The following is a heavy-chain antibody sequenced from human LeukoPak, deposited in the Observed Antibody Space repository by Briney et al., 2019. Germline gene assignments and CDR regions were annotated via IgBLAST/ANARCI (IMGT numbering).Heavy chain of an antibody. J-gene: IGHJ5*02. Sequence: GGSLRLSCAASGIIITSYWMSWVRQTPGKGLEWVANIKQDGSEKNYVDSVKGRFTIFRDNARNSLYLQMNSLRAQDTAVYYCASPSYGYHHWGQGTLVIVSS. CDR3: ASPSYGYHH. CDR2: IKQDGSEK. CDR1: GIIITSYW. D-gene: IGHD3-16*01. V-gene: IGHV3-7*01.